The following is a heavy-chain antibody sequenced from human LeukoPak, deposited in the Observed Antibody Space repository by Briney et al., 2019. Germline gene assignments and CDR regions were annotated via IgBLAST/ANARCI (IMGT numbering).Heavy chain of an antibody. CDR2: ISSSGSTI. CDR1: GFTFSNYE. V-gene: IGHV3-48*03. J-gene: IGHJ4*02. Sequence: PGGSLRLSCAASGFTFSNYEMNWVRQAPGKGLDWVSYISSSGSTIYYADSVKGRFTISRDNAKNSLYLQMNSLRAEDTAVYYCAQIYTYGSSQFDYWGQGTLVTVSS. CDR3: AQIYTYGSSQFDY. D-gene: IGHD5-18*01.